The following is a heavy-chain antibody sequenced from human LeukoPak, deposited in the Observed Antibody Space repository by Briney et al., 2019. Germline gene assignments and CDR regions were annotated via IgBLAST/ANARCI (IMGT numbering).Heavy chain of an antibody. V-gene: IGHV3-30*18. CDR1: GFTFSSYG. CDR2: ISYDGSNK. CDR3: AKSDDPQYYFDY. Sequence: PGGSLRLSCAASGFTFSSYGMHWVRQAPGKGLEWVAVISYDGSNKYYADSVKGRFTISRDNSKNTLYLQMNSLRAEDTAVYYCAKSDDPQYYFDYWGQGTLVTVSS. J-gene: IGHJ4*02.